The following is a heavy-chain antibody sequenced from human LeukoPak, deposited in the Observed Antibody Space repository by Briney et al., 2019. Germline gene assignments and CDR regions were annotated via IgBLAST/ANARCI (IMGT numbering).Heavy chain of an antibody. J-gene: IGHJ4*02. CDR1: GGSISSSNW. CDR2: TYHSGST. Sequence: SGTLSLTCAVSGGSISSSNWWSWVRQPPGKGLEWIGETYHSGSTNYNPSLKSRVTISVDKSKNQFSLKLSSVTAADTAVYYCARAGSSSSRGFDYWGQGTLVTVSS. CDR3: ARAGSSSSRGFDY. D-gene: IGHD6-13*01. V-gene: IGHV4-4*02.